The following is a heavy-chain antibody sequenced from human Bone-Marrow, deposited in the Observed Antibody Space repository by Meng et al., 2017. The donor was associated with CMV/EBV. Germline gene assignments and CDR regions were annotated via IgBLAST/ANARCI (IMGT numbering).Heavy chain of an antibody. CDR2: ISNSGSTM. CDR1: GFTFSNYE. J-gene: IGHJ4*02. V-gene: IGHV3-48*03. D-gene: IGHD1-1*01. CDR3: ARNGQKTGTPSNY. Sequence: GESLKISCAASGFTFSNYEMNWVRQAPGQGLEWVSYISNSGSTMYYADSVKGRFTVSRDNAKNSLYLQMNILRAEDTAVYYCARNGQKTGTPSNYWGQGTLVTVSS.